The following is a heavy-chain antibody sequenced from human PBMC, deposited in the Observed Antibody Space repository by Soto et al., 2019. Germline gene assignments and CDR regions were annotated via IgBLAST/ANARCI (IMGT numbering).Heavy chain of an antibody. D-gene: IGHD3-16*01. Sequence: PSETLSLTXTISGGSISSSNYFWGWIRQPPGKGLEWIGSIFYSGSTSYNSSLKSRVTISVDTSKNQFSLRLSSVTAADTAVYYCASPTLGAFDIWGQGTMVTVSS. CDR2: IFYSGST. CDR1: GGSISSSNYF. J-gene: IGHJ3*02. CDR3: ASPTLGAFDI. V-gene: IGHV4-39*01.